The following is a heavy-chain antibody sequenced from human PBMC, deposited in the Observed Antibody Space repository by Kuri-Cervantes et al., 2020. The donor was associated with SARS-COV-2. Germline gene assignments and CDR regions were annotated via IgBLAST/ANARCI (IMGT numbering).Heavy chain of an antibody. CDR1: GGSISSGDYY. J-gene: IGHJ4*02. CDR3: ARPYYDFWSGYSPFDY. CDR2: IYYSGST. Sequence: SETLSLTCTVSGGSISSGDYYWSWSRQPPGKGLEWIVYIYYSGSTYYNPSLKSRVTISVDTSKNQFSLKLSSVTAADTAVYYCARPYYDFWSGYSPFDYWGQGTLVTVSS. D-gene: IGHD3-3*01. V-gene: IGHV4-30-4*08.